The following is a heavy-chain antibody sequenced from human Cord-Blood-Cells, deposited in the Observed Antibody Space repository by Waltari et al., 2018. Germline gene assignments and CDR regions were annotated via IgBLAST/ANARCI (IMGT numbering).Heavy chain of an antibody. CDR2: IIPILGIA. CDR1: GGTFSSYT. V-gene: IGHV1-69*08. Sequence: QVQLVQSGAEVKKPGSSVKVSCKASGGTFSSYTISWVRQAPGQGLEWMGRIIPILGIANYARKFQGRVTITADKSTSTAYMELSSLRSEDTAVYYCARDLAVGYSGYGFDYWGQGTLVTVSS. J-gene: IGHJ4*02. CDR3: ARDLAVGYSGYGFDY. D-gene: IGHD5-12*01.